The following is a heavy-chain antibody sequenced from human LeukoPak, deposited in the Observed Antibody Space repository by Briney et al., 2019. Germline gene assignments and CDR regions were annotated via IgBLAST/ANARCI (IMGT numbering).Heavy chain of an antibody. CDR1: GGSISSGSYY. CDR2: IYTSGST. Sequence: SETLSLTCTVSGGSISSGSYYWSWIRQPAGKGLEWIGRIYTSGSTNYNPSLKSRVTISVDTSKNQFSLKLSSVTAADTAVYYCARDLNGEGYEDYWGQGTLVTVSS. J-gene: IGHJ4*02. CDR3: ARDLNGEGYEDY. V-gene: IGHV4-61*02. D-gene: IGHD2-15*01.